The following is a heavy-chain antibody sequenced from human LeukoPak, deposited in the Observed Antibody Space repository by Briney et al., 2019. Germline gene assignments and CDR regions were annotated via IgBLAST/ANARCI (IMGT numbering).Heavy chain of an antibody. J-gene: IGHJ5*02. CDR3: ASAYTGSTNDWFDP. CDR2: INPNSGGT. Sequence: ASVKVSCKASGYTFTGYYMHWVRQAPGQGLEWMGWINPNSGGTNYAQKFQGRVTMTRDTSISTAYMELSRLRSDDTAVYYCASAYTGSTNDWFDPWGQGTLVTVSS. V-gene: IGHV1-2*02. CDR1: GYTFTGYY. D-gene: IGHD3-16*01.